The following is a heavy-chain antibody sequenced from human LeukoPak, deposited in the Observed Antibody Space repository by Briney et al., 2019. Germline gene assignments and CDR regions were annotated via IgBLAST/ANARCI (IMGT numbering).Heavy chain of an antibody. D-gene: IGHD6-19*01. CDR3: ARGVAVAGTKAFDI. Sequence: SQTLSLTCAISGDSVSSNSAAWNWIRQSPSRGLEWLGRTYYRCKWYNDYAVSVKSRITINPDTSKNQFSLQLNSVTPEDTAVYYCARGVAVAGTKAFDIWGQGTMVTVSS. CDR2: TYYRCKWYN. J-gene: IGHJ3*02. V-gene: IGHV6-1*01. CDR1: GDSVSSNSAA.